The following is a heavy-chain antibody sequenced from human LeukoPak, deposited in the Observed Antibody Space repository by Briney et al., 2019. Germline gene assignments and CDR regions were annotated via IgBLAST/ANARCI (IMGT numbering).Heavy chain of an antibody. CDR3: ARGTINYDFWSGYYAGDSFDY. J-gene: IGHJ4*02. CDR2: ININTGNP. D-gene: IGHD3-3*01. Sequence: ASVKVSCKASGYTFTSYAMNWVRQAPGQGLEWMGWININTGNPTYAQGFTGRFVFSLDTSVSTAYLQISSLKAEDTAVYYCARGTINYDFWSGYYAGDSFDYWGQGTLVTVSS. CDR1: GYTFTSYA. V-gene: IGHV7-4-1*02.